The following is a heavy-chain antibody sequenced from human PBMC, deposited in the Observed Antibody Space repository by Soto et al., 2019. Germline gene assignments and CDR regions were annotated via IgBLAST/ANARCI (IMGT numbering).Heavy chain of an antibody. V-gene: IGHV1-2*02. D-gene: IGHD3-3*01. J-gene: IGHJ6*02. CDR1: GYTFTGYY. CDR3: ASQKTILGVAPYGMDV. CDR2: INPNSGGT. Sequence: ASVKVSCKASGYTFTGYYMHWVRQAPGQGLEWMGWINPNSGGTNYAQKFQGRVTMTRATSISAAYMELSRLRSDDTAVYYCASQKTILGVAPYGMDVWGQGTTVTVSS.